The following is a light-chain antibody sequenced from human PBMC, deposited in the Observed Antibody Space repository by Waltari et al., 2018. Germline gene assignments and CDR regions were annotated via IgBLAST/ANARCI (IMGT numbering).Light chain of an antibody. CDR2: GAS. CDR1: QSVGRT. V-gene: IGKV3-20*01. Sequence: IVLTQSPGTLSLSPGERATISCRASQSVGRTLAWYQKRPGQAPRLLIYGASTRATAIPDRCSGSGSGTDFSLTISRLEPEDFAVYYCQHYVRLPVTFGQGTTVEIK. CDR3: QHYVRLPVT. J-gene: IGKJ1*01.